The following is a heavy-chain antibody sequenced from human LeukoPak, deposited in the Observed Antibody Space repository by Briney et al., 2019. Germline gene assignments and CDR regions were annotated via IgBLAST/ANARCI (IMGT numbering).Heavy chain of an antibody. Sequence: ASVKVSCKASGYTFTGYYMHWVRQAPGQGLEWMGWINPNSGGTNYAQKFQGRVTMTRDTSISTAYMELSRLRSDDTAVHYCARGVVAARPSAYWGQGTLVTVSS. CDR3: ARGVVAARPSAY. V-gene: IGHV1-2*02. CDR2: INPNSGGT. J-gene: IGHJ4*02. D-gene: IGHD6-6*01. CDR1: GYTFTGYY.